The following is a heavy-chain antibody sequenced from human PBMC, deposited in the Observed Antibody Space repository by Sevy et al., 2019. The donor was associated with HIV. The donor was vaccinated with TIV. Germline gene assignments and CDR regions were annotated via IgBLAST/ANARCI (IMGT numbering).Heavy chain of an antibody. CDR3: VRADYGDYSNWFDP. V-gene: IGHV3-53*01. D-gene: IGHD4-17*01. CDR1: GFTVSSKY. CDR2: IYSGGRT. J-gene: IGHJ5*02. Sequence: GGSLRLSCAASGFTVSSKYMSWVRQAPGKGLEWVSLIYSGGRTSYADSVKGRFTISRDNSKNTLYLQMNSLRAEDTAVYYCVRADYGDYSNWFDPWGQGTLVTVSS.